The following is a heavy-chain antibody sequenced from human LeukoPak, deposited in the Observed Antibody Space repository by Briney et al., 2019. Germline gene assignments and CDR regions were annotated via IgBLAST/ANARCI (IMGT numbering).Heavy chain of an antibody. CDR1: GFTVSSNY. J-gene: IGHJ4*02. CDR2: ISGRGANT. D-gene: IGHD3-22*01. Sequence: GGSLRLSCAASGFTVSSNYMSWVRQAPGKGLEWVSSISGRGANTHHADSVKGRFTISGDYSKNTLNLQMNSLRAEDTAVYYCAKSGRVFDTSGYYWFPNWGQGILVTVSS. V-gene: IGHV3-23*01. CDR3: AKSGRVFDTSGYYWFPN.